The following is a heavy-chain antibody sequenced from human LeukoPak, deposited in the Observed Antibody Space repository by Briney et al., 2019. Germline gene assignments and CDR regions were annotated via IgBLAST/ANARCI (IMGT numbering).Heavy chain of an antibody. D-gene: IGHD6-13*01. CDR2: IKQDGSEK. CDR1: GFTFSSYW. CDR3: ARDPTGYSSSRYTDY. V-gene: IGHV3-7*01. Sequence: GGSLRLSCAASGFTFSSYWMSWVRQAPGKGLEWVANIKQDGSEKYYVDSVKGRFSISRDNAKNSLYLQMNSLRAEDTAVYYCARDPTGYSSSRYTDYWGQGTLVTVSS. J-gene: IGHJ4*02.